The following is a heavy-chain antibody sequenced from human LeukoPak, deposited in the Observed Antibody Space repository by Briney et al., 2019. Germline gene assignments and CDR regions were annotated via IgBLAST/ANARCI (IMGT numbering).Heavy chain of an antibody. CDR1: GYTFTSYY. Sequence: EASVKVSCKASGYTFTSYYMHWVRQAPGEGLEWMGIINPSGGSTSYAQKFQGRVTMTRDMSTSTVYMELSSLRSEDTAVYYCATAIQFYYDFWSGYYVGNDFWGQGTLVTVSS. D-gene: IGHD3-3*01. CDR2: INPSGGST. J-gene: IGHJ4*02. V-gene: IGHV1-46*01. CDR3: ATAIQFYYDFWSGYYVGNDF.